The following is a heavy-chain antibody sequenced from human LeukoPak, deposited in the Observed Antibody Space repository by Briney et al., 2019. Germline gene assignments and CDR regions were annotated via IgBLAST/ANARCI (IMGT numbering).Heavy chain of an antibody. CDR3: ARDFIRSPYYGMDV. V-gene: IGHV4-31*02. Sequence: SETLSLTCTVSGGSISSGSYYWSWIRQHPGKGLEWIGNIYYSGGTYYNPSLKSRITISVDTSKNQFSLKLSSVTAADTAVYYCARDFIRSPYYGMDVWGQGTTVTVSS. D-gene: IGHD1-26*01. CDR2: IYYSGGT. J-gene: IGHJ6*02. CDR1: GGSISSGSYY.